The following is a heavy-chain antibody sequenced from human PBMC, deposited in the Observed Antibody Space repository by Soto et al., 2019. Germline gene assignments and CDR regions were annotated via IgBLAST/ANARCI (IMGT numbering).Heavy chain of an antibody. V-gene: IGHV1-18*01. Sequence: ASVKVSCTTSGYTFTSYGITWVRQAPGQGLEWMGWISAYNGNTNYAQKLQGRVTMTTDTSTSTAYMELRRLRSDDTAVYYCARDLGPDSSGWYDTFDYWGQGTLVTVSS. J-gene: IGHJ4*02. D-gene: IGHD6-19*01. CDR2: ISAYNGNT. CDR1: GYTFTSYG. CDR3: ARDLGPDSSGWYDTFDY.